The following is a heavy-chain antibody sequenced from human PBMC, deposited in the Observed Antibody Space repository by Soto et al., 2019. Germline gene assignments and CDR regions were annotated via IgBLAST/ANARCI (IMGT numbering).Heavy chain of an antibody. Sequence: QVQLVQSGAEVKKPGASVQVSCKASGYIFTDYGFSWVRQAPGQGLEWMGWIGTHNGDTKYAQKFQGRVNMTTDTSTRTAYMELRSLRYEDTAVYYCASGDSLDFWCQGTLVTVSS. J-gene: IGHJ4*02. V-gene: IGHV1-18*01. CDR1: GYIFTDYG. CDR3: ASGDSLDF. CDR2: IGTHNGDT. D-gene: IGHD2-21*01.